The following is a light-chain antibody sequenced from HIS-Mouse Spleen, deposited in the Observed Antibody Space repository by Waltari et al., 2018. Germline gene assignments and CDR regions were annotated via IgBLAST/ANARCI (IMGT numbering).Light chain of an antibody. CDR2: GAS. CDR1: QSVSSSY. CDR3: QQYGSSPPWP. Sequence: EMVLTQSPGTLSLSPGERATLSCRASQSVSSSYLAWYQQKPGQAPRPLIYGASSRATGIPDTFSGSGSGKDFTLTISRLEPEDFAVYYCQQYGSSPPWPFGQGTKVEIK. V-gene: IGKV3-20*01. J-gene: IGKJ1*01.